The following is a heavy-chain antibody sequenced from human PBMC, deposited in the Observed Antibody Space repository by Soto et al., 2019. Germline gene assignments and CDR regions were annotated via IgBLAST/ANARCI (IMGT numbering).Heavy chain of an antibody. V-gene: IGHV5-10-1*01. D-gene: IGHD6-13*01. CDR1: GYSFTSYW. Sequence: GESLKISCKGSGYSFTSYWISWVRQMPGKGLEWMGRIDPSDSYTNYSPSFQGHVTISADKSISTAYLQWSSLKASDTAMYYCLSFCGSSRSAYYYYCGMDVWGQGTTVTVSS. J-gene: IGHJ6*02. CDR3: LSFCGSSRSAYYYYCGMDV. CDR2: IDPSDSYT.